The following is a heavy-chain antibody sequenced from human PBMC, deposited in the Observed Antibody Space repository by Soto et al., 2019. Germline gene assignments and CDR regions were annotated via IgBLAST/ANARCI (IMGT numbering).Heavy chain of an antibody. CDR1: GYSFTTYG. CDR3: ARGGYYDSSGSRNYHYYRLTV. V-gene: IGHV1-18*01. J-gene: IGHJ6*02. Sequence: ASVKVSCKASGYSFTTYGLSWVRQAPGQGLEWLGWISPYDGNTKYAQILQGRVSMTTDTSTKTAYMEVRSLRSDDTAVYYCARGGYYDSSGSRNYHYYRLTVWGQGTTVTVSS. CDR2: ISPYDGNT. D-gene: IGHD3-22*01.